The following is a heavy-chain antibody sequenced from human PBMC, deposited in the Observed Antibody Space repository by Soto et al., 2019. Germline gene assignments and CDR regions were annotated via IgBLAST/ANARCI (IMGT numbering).Heavy chain of an antibody. V-gene: IGHV3-48*03. D-gene: IGHD5-12*01. CDR3: ARDRVRLLRGCGATGMDV. Sequence: GGSLRLSCAASGFTFSSYEMNWVRQAPGKGLEWVSYISSSGSTIYYADSVKGRFTISRDNAKNSLYLQMNSLRAEDTAVYYCARDRVRLLRGCGATGMDVWGQGTTVTVSS. CDR1: GFTFSSYE. J-gene: IGHJ6*02. CDR2: ISSSGSTI.